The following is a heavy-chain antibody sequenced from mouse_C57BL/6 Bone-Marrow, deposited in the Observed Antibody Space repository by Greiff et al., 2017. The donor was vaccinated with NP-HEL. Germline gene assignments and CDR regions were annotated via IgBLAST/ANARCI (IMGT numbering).Heavy chain of an antibody. V-gene: IGHV1-63*01. CDR1: GYTFTNYW. Sequence: VKLQESGAELVRPGTSVKMSCKASGYTFTNYWIGWAKQRPGHGLEWIGDIYPGGGYTNYNEKFKGKATLTADKSSSTAYMQFSSLTSEDSAIYYCARENFYYFDYWGQGTTLTVSS. J-gene: IGHJ2*01. CDR2: IYPGGGYT. CDR3: ARENFYYFDY.